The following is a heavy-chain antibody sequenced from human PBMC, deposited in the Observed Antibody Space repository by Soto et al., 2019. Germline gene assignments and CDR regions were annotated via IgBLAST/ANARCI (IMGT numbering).Heavy chain of an antibody. V-gene: IGHV1-2*04. CDR2: INPNSGGT. D-gene: IGHD6-13*01. CDR3: ARGKARIAAAGTSDFDY. J-gene: IGHJ4*02. Sequence: QVQLVQSGAEVKKPGASVKVSCKASGYAFTGYYMHWVRQAPGQGLEWMGWINPNSGGTNYAQKFQGWVTMTRDTSISTAYMELSMLRSDDMAVYYCARGKARIAAAGTSDFDYWGQGTLVTVSS. CDR1: GYAFTGYY.